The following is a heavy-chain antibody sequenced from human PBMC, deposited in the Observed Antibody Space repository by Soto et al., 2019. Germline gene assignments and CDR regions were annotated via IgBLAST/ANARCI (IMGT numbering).Heavy chain of an antibody. CDR3: AGDKDFSYGWERNYFDY. J-gene: IGHJ4*02. D-gene: IGHD1-1*01. V-gene: IGHV3-7*01. Sequence: GGSLRLSCAASGFTFSSYWMSWVRQAPGKGLEWVANIKQDGSEKYYVDSVKGRFTISRDNAKNSLYLQMNSLRAEDTAVYYCAGDKDFSYGWERNYFDYWGQGTLVTVSS. CDR2: IKQDGSEK. CDR1: GFTFSSYW.